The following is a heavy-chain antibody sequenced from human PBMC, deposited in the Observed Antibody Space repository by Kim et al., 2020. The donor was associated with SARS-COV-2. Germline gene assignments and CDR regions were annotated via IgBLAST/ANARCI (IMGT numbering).Heavy chain of an antibody. CDR2: INVGNGNT. Sequence: ASVKVSCKASGYTFTSYAMHWVRQAPGQRLEWMGWINVGNGNTKYSQKFQGRVTITRDTSASTAYMELSSLRSEDTAVYYCARDRTYYDTDAFDIWGQGTMVTVSS. CDR1: GYTFTSYA. V-gene: IGHV1-3*01. J-gene: IGHJ3*02. D-gene: IGHD3-16*01. CDR3: ARDRTYYDTDAFDI.